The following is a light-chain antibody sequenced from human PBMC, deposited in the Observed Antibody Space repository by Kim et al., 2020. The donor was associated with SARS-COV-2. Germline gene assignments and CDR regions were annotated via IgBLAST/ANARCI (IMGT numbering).Light chain of an antibody. CDR3: NSRDSSGNHYV. Sequence: SSELTQDPAVSVALGQTVRITCQGDSLRSDYTSWYQQKPGQAPVLVLYDKKNRPSGIPDRFSGSNSGNTASLTITGAQAEDEADYYCNSRDSSGNHYVFGTGTQLTVL. V-gene: IGLV3-19*01. CDR1: SLRSDY. CDR2: DKK. J-gene: IGLJ1*01.